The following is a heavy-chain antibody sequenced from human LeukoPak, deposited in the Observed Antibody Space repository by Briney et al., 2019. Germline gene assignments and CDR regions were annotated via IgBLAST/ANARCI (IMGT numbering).Heavy chain of an antibody. CDR2: ISGSGGST. D-gene: IGHD3-10*01. V-gene: IGHV3-23*01. CDR1: GFTFSSYG. J-gene: IGHJ4*02. Sequence: PGGSLRLSCAASGFTFSSYGMSWVRQAPGKGLEWVSAISGSGGSTYYADSVKGRFTISRDNSKNTLYLQMNSLRAEDTAVYYCAKDEYYYGSGSYQQPLDYWGQGTLVTVSS. CDR3: AKDEYYYGSGSYQQPLDY.